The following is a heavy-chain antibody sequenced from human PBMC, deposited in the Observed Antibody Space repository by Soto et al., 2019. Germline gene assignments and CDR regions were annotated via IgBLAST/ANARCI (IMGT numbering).Heavy chain of an antibody. D-gene: IGHD3-10*01. CDR1: GFTFSSYA. J-gene: IGHJ6*02. V-gene: IGHV3-30-3*01. CDR3: ARGRPNYYGSGSVDYYYYYGMDV. Sequence: GGSLRLSCAASGFTFSSYAMHWVRQAPGKGLEWVAVISYDGSNKYYADSVKGRFTISRDNSKNTLYLQMNSLRAEDTAVYYCARGRPNYYGSGSVDYYYYYGMDVWGQGTTVTVSS. CDR2: ISYDGSNK.